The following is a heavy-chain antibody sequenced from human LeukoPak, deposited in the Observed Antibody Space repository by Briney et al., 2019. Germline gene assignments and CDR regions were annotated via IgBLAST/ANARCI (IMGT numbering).Heavy chain of an antibody. V-gene: IGHV5-51*01. J-gene: IGHJ4*02. CDR1: GYIFTSYW. Sequence: HGESLKISCKASGYIFTSYWIAWVRPMPGKGLEWMGSIYPGDSDIRYSPSFQGQVTISADKSLSTAYQQWSSLKASDTAMFYCARHEGGSGWYWGQGTLVTVSS. CDR2: IYPGDSDI. D-gene: IGHD6-19*01. CDR3: ARHEGGSGWY.